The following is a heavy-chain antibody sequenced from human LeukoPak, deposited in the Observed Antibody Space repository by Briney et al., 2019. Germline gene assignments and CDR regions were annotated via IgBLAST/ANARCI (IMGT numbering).Heavy chain of an antibody. CDR2: INPNSGGT. D-gene: IGHD2-15*01. V-gene: IGHV1-2*02. CDR1: GYTFTGYY. J-gene: IGHJ4*02. CDR3: ATAYCSCGSCYPPFLYF. Sequence: GASVKVSCKASGYTFTGYYMHWVRQAPGQGLEWMGWINPNSGGTNYAQKFQGRVTMTRDTSISTAYMELSRLRSDDTAVYYCATAYCSCGSCYPPFLYFRGQGTLGTVSS.